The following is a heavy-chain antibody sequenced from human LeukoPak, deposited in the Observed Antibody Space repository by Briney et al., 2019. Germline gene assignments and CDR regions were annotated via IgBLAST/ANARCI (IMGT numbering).Heavy chain of an antibody. CDR3: ARQIASAGTAGFDF. CDR2: FYSTGST. Sequence: SETLSLTCTVSGASISSYYWSWIRQPAGKGLEWIGRFYSTGSTNYNTSLKSRVTMSEDTEKSQFSVRLREVTAADTAVYYCARQIASAGTAGFDFWGQGALVTVSS. V-gene: IGHV4-4*07. D-gene: IGHD6-13*01. CDR1: GASISSYY. J-gene: IGHJ4*02.